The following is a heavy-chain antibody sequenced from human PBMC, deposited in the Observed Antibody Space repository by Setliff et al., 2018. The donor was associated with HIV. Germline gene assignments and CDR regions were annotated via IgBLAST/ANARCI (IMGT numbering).Heavy chain of an antibody. Sequence: ASVKVSCKASGYTFTGYYLHWVRQAPGQGLEWMGWISPNSGGTNFAQRFQGWVTLTRDTSIGTAYMDLSRLKSDDTAVYYCARGGIAARPYYFDYWGQGTLVTVSS. V-gene: IGHV1-2*04. CDR1: GYTFTGYY. D-gene: IGHD6-6*01. J-gene: IGHJ4*02. CDR3: ARGGIAARPYYFDY. CDR2: ISPNSGGT.